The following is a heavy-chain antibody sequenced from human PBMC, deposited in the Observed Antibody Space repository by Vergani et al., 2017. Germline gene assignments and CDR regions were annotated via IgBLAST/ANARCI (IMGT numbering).Heavy chain of an antibody. CDR1: GFTFSSYS. Sequence: VQLVESGGGLVKPGGSLRLSCAASGFTFSSYSMNWVRQAPGKGLEWVSSISSSSSYIYYADSVKGRVTISRDNAKNSLYLQMNSLRAEDTAVYYCARDLRTGDPWGRGMDVWGQGTTVTVSS. CDR3: ARDLRTGDPWGRGMDV. CDR2: ISSSSSYI. V-gene: IGHV3-21*01. J-gene: IGHJ6*02. D-gene: IGHD7-27*01.